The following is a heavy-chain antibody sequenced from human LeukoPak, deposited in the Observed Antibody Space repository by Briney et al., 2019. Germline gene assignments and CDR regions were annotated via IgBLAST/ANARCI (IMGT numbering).Heavy chain of an antibody. Sequence: GGSLRLSCAASGFTVSSNYMSWLRQAPGKGLEWVSVIYRGGSTYCADSVKGRFTISRDNSRNTLYLQMNSLRAEDTAVYYCARDSYGKNYFDYWGQGTLVTVSS. D-gene: IGHD5-18*01. CDR3: ARDSYGKNYFDY. J-gene: IGHJ4*02. CDR1: GFTVSSNY. V-gene: IGHV3-53*01. CDR2: IYRGGST.